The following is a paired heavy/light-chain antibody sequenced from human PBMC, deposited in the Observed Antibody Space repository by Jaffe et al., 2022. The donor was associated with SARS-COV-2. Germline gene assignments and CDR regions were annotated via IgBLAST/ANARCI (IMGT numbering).Light chain of an antibody. J-gene: IGKJ2*01. V-gene: IGKV1D-12*01. CDR3: QQANSFPYT. CDR2: AAS. CDR1: QDISRW. Sequence: DIQMTQSPSSVSASVGDRVTISCRASQDISRWLAWYQQRPGKAPKLLIYAASTLQSGVPSRFSGSGSGTDFTLTINSLQPEDFATYYCQQANSFPYTFGQGTKLEIK.
Heavy chain of an antibody. J-gene: IGHJ4*02. Sequence: EVQLVESGGGLVEPGRSLRISCIASGFTVGDYAMGWFRQAPGKGLEWVGFVRRKAYSGTADYVASVQGRFTISRDDSRNTAYLQMNSLKAEDTAVYYCTRVTRNTQGHCSGGNCYLASDFWGQGTLVTVSS. CDR3: TRVTRNTQGHCSGGNCYLASDF. V-gene: IGHV3-49*03. CDR1: GFTVGDYA. D-gene: IGHD2-15*01. CDR2: VRRKAYSGTA.